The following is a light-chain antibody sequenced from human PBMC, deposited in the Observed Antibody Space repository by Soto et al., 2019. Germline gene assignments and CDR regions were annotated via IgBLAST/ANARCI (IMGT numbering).Light chain of an antibody. CDR3: QQYGSSPPIT. Sequence: EIVLTQSPGTLSLSPGERATLSCRAIQSVSSSYLARYQQKPGQAPRLLIYGASSRATGIPDRFSGSGSGTDFTLTISRLEPEDFAVYYCQQYGSSPPITFGQGTRLENK. J-gene: IGKJ5*01. CDR1: QSVSSSY. V-gene: IGKV3-20*01. CDR2: GAS.